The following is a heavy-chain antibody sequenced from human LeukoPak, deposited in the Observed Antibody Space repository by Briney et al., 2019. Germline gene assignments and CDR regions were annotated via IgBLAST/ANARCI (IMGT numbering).Heavy chain of an antibody. CDR3: ARVPPSVFLAKRYYYDSSGISTGWFDP. J-gene: IGHJ5*02. CDR2: ISSSSSYI. V-gene: IGHV3-21*04. D-gene: IGHD3-22*01. CDR1: GFTFSSYS. Sequence: GGSLRLSCAASGFTFSSYSMNWVRQAPGKGLEWVSSISSSSSYIYYADSVKGRFTISRDNAKNSLYLQMNSLRAEDTAVYYCARVPPSVFLAKRYYYDSSGISTGWFDPWGQGTLVTVSS.